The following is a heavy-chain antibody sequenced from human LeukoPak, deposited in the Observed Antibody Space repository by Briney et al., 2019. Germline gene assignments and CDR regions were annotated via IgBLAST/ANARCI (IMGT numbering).Heavy chain of an antibody. D-gene: IGHD1-14*01. V-gene: IGHV4-59*08. CDR1: GGSSSSYY. CDR3: ARHYRRTSHRPIDY. J-gene: IGHJ4*02. Sequence: SETLSLTCTVSGGSSSSYYWSWIRQPPGKGLEWVGYIYYSGSTNYNPSLKSRVTISVDTSKNQFSLKLSSVAAADTAVYYCARHYRRTSHRPIDYWGQGTLVTVSS. CDR2: IYYSGST.